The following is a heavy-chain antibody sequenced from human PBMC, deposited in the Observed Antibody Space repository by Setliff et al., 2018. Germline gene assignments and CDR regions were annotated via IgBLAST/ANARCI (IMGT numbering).Heavy chain of an antibody. J-gene: IGHJ4*02. CDR2: VYYSGTT. CDR3: ARLPNYVWGSPVDY. Sequence: PSETLSLTCTVSGGSISGASIRSYYWSWIRQPPGKGLEFIGYVYYSGTTNYDPSLKSRVTISVDTSKNQFSLKLSSVTAADTAVYYCARLPNYVWGSPVDYWGQGTLVTVSS. CDR1: GGSISGASIRSYY. V-gene: IGHV4-61*01. D-gene: IGHD3-16*01.